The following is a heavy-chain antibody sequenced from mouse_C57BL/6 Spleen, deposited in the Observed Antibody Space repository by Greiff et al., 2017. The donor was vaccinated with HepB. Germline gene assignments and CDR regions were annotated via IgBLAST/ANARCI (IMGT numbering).Heavy chain of an antibody. V-gene: IGHV1-76*01. J-gene: IGHJ1*03. CDR1: GYTFTDSY. CDR3: ARRHYYGRSYWYFDV. Sequence: QVQLQQSGAELVRPGASVKLSCQASGYTFTDSYINWVKQRPGQGLEWIARIYPGSGTTYYHEQFKGQATLTAEKSSSAAYMQLSSLNSEDSAVYFCARRHYYGRSYWYFDVWGTGTTVTVSS. D-gene: IGHD1-1*01. CDR2: IYPGSGTT.